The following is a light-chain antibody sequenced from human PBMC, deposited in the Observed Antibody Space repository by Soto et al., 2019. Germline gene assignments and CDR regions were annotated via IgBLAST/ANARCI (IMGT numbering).Light chain of an antibody. Sequence: DIQMTQSPSYLSASVGDRVTITCRASQTISRSLNWYQQKPGKAPDLLIYAASNLQSGVPSRFSGSGSESDFTLTISSLQPEDFATYYCQQSYSSPQMYTFGQGTRLEIK. V-gene: IGKV1-39*01. J-gene: IGKJ2*01. CDR2: AAS. CDR3: QQSYSSPQMYT. CDR1: QTISRS.